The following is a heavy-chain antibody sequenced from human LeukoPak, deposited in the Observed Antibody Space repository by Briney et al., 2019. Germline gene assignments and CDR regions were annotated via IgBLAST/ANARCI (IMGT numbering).Heavy chain of an antibody. CDR1: GFTFSSYA. V-gene: IGHV4-39*01. D-gene: IGHD2-21*02. Sequence: PGGSLRLSCAASGFTFSSYAMSWIRQPPGKGLEWIGSIYYSGSTYYNPSLKSRVTISVDTSKNQFSLKLSSVTAADTAVYYCARQAVVVTAPTHFDYWGQGTLVTVSS. J-gene: IGHJ4*02. CDR2: IYYSGST. CDR3: ARQAVVVTAPTHFDY.